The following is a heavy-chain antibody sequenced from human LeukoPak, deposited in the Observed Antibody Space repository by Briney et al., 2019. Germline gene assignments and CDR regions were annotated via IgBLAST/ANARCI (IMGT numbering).Heavy chain of an antibody. D-gene: IGHD3-10*01. CDR3: ARVGEYGSGSYLLY. J-gene: IGHJ4*02. Sequence: ASVKVSCKASGYSFTDKYMHWVRQAPGQGLEWMEWINPNSGGTNYAQKFQGRVTMTRDTSISTAYMELSRLRSDDTAVYYCARVGEYGSGSYLLYWGQGTLVTVSS. V-gene: IGHV1-2*02. CDR2: INPNSGGT. CDR1: GYSFTDKY.